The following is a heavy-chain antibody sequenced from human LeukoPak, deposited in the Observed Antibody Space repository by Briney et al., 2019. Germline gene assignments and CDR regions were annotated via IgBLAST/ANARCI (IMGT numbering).Heavy chain of an antibody. CDR3: ARDDSGGYYYFYY. V-gene: IGHV4-59*01. Sequence: PSETLSLTCTVSGGSITGYFWTWIRQPPGKGLEWIGYIYYSGSTNYNPSLKSRVTISVDTSKNQFSLKLSSVTAADTAVYYCARDDSGGYYYFYYWGQGTLVTVSS. D-gene: IGHD3-22*01. J-gene: IGHJ4*02. CDR2: IYYSGST. CDR1: GGSITGYF.